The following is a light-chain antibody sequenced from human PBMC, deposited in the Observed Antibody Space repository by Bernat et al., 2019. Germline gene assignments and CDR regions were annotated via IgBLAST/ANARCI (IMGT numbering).Light chain of an antibody. CDR2: GAS. Sequence: EIVMTQSPATLSVSPGERATVSCRASQSLNNNLAWYQQKFGQPPRLLIYGASTRATGVPARFSGSGSGTEFTLIISSLQSEDFASYYCLQYNKRAGTFGPGTKVDVK. CDR3: LQYNKRAGT. CDR1: QSLNNN. V-gene: IGKV3-15*01. J-gene: IGKJ3*01.